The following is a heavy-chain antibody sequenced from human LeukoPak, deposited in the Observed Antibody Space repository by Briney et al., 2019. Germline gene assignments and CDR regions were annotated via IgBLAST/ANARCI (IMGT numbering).Heavy chain of an antibody. CDR2: TTSGGST. J-gene: IGHJ4*02. Sequence: GGSLRLSCAASGFTVTNNDMNWVRQAPGKGLEWVTVTTSGGSTYFADSVKGRFTVSRDNSKNTLSLQMNSLRVEDTAVYYCARDLISGPATHDSWGQGALVTVSS. D-gene: IGHD2-15*01. CDR1: GFTVTNND. CDR3: ARDLISGPATHDS. V-gene: IGHV3-66*01.